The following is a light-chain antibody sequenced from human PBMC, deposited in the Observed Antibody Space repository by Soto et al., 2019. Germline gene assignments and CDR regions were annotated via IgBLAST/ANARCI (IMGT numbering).Light chain of an antibody. J-gene: IGLJ1*01. V-gene: IGLV2-14*01. Sequence: QSVLTQPASVSGSPGQSVTISCTGTSSDVGSYNYVSWYQQHPGKAPKLMINKVTNRPSGVSYRFSGSKSGNTASLTISALLAEDEADYFCASSTSDSLDVFGTGTKVTVL. CDR3: ASSTSDSLDV. CDR2: KVT. CDR1: SSDVGSYNY.